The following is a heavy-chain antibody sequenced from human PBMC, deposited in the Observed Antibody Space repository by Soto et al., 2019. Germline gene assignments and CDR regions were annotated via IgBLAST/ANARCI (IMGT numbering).Heavy chain of an antibody. V-gene: IGHV3-48*02. D-gene: IGHD1-26*01. CDR2: ISSEETIV. J-gene: IGHJ4*02. Sequence: EVQVVASGGGLVQPGGSLRLSCEGFGYTCRGYVMIWVRQAPGKGLECVSYISSEETIVTYADSVKGRFTISRDSAKNSVFLQMNSLRDEDTAVYYCVRGGGVGTTWGYYWGQGAQVTVSS. CDR1: GYTCRGYV. CDR3: VRGGGVGTTWGYY.